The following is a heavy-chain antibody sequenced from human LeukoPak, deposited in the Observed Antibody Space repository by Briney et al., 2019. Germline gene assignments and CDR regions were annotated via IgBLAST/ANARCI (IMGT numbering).Heavy chain of an antibody. D-gene: IGHD6-19*01. Sequence: GRSLRLSCAASGFTFSSYGMHWVRQAPGKGLEWVAVISYDGSNKYYADSVKGRFTISRDNSKNTLYLQMNSLRAEDTAVYYCAKDGYSSFPYYFDYWGQGTLVTVSS. CDR1: GFTFSSYG. V-gene: IGHV3-30*18. CDR3: AKDGYSSFPYYFDY. CDR2: ISYDGSNK. J-gene: IGHJ4*02.